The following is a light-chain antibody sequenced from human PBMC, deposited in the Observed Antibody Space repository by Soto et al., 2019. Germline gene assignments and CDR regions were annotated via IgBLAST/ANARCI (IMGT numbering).Light chain of an antibody. J-gene: IGLJ1*01. V-gene: IGLV1-40*01. CDR2: GTT. Sequence: SVLTQTPSVSGAPGQRVTISCTGRSSNIGTGYDVHWYQHLPGTAPKLLIYGTTNRPSGVPDRFSGSKSGIPASLAITGLQAEDEADYYCHSYDSSLSASVFGAGTKVTVL. CDR3: HSYDSSLSASV. CDR1: SSNIGTGYD.